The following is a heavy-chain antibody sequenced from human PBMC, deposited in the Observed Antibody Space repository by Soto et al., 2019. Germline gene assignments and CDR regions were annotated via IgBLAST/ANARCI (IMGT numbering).Heavy chain of an antibody. V-gene: IGHV5-51*01. Sequence: GESLKISCKGSGYSFTTYWIGWVRQMPGKGPEWMAIIYPGDSDTRCSPSFQGQVTISADKSISTAYLQWSSLKASDTGMYYCARGLWIHPGDYWGQGTLVTVSS. CDR1: GYSFTTYW. J-gene: IGHJ4*02. CDR3: ARGLWIHPGDY. D-gene: IGHD5-18*01. CDR2: IYPGDSDT.